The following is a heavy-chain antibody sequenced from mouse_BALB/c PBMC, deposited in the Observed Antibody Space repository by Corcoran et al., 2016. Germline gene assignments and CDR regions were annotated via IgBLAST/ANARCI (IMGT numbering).Heavy chain of an antibody. CDR1: GYSFTGYT. J-gene: IGHJ3*01. Sequence: EVQLQQSGPELVKPGASMKISCKASGYSFTGYTMHWVKQSHGKNLEWIGLINPYNGSTSYNQKFKGKATLTVDKSSSTAYMELIRLTSEDSAVYYCARDYYGSSCVFAYWGQGTLVTVSA. V-gene: IGHV1-18*01. CDR3: ARDYYGSSCVFAY. D-gene: IGHD1-1*01. CDR2: INPYNGST.